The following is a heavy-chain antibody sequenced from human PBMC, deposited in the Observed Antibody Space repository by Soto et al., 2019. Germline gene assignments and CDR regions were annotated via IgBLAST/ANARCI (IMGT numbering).Heavy chain of an antibody. CDR3: ARDWGSLDY. CDR2: INTGNGDT. CDR1: GYVFTSFA. D-gene: IGHD3-16*01. V-gene: IGHV1-3*04. J-gene: IGHJ4*02. Sequence: QGQLVQSGAEVKKPGALVKVSCKASGYVFTSFAMHWVRQAPGQRLEWMGWINTGNGDTKYAQKFQGRVTITTDTSARPSYLELSSLRSEDTAVYYCARDWGSLDYWGQGTLVTVSP.